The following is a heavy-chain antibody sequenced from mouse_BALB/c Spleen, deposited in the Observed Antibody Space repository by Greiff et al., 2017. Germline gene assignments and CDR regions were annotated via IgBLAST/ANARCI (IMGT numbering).Heavy chain of an antibody. Sequence: VQLQQSGAELVKPGASVKLSCTASGFNIKDTYMHWVKQRPEQGLEWIGRIDPANGNTKYDPKFQGKATITADTSSNTAYLQLSSLTSEDTAVYYCARRGYGNSWFAYWGQGTLVTVSA. CDR2: IDPANGNT. CDR1: GFNIKDTY. D-gene: IGHD2-10*02. V-gene: IGHV14-3*02. CDR3: ARRGYGNSWFAY. J-gene: IGHJ3*01.